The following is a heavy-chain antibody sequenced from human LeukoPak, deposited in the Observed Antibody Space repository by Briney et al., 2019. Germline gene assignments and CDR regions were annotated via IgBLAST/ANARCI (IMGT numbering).Heavy chain of an antibody. J-gene: IGHJ3*02. CDR2: IYPGDSDT. V-gene: IGHV5-51*01. Sequence: KRGESLKIPCKGSGYRFTSYWIGWVRQMPGKGPEWMGIIYPGDSDTRYSPSFQGQVTISADKSISTAYLQWSSLKASDTAMYYCARPAYLGYCSSTSCHDAFDIWGQGTMVTVSS. D-gene: IGHD2-2*01. CDR1: GYRFTSYW. CDR3: ARPAYLGYCSSTSCHDAFDI.